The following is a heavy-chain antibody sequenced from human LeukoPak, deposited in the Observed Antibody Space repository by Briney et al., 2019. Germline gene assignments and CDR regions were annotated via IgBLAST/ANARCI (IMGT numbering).Heavy chain of an antibody. Sequence: GGSLRLSCAASGFTFSSYWMTWVRQAPGKGLEWVANIKEDGSQKYYMDSVKGRFSISRDNAKNSLYLQMNSLRAEDTAVYYCVRDSGHFLFDYWGQGSLVTVSS. V-gene: IGHV3-7*03. J-gene: IGHJ4*02. CDR2: IKEDGSQK. D-gene: IGHD3-22*01. CDR1: GFTFSSYW. CDR3: VRDSGHFLFDY.